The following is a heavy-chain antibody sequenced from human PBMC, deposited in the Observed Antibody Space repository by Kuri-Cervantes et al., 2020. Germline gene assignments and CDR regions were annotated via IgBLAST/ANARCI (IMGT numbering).Heavy chain of an antibody. V-gene: IGHV3-21*04. D-gene: IGHD2-15*01. CDR1: GFTFSSYS. J-gene: IGHJ3*02. Sequence: GGSLRLSCAASGFTFSSYSMNWVRQAPGKGLEWVSSISSSSSYIYYADSVKGRFTISRDNSKNTLYLQMNSLRAEDTAVYYCATTPYCSGGSCYLAAFDIWGQGTMVTVSS. CDR2: ISSSSSYI. CDR3: ATTPYCSGGSCYLAAFDI.